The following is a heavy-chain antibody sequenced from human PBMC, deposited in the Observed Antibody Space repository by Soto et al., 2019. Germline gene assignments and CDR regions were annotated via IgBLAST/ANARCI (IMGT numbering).Heavy chain of an antibody. J-gene: IGHJ4*02. D-gene: IGHD5-18*01. CDR2: ISSDGGST. CDR1: GFTFSSYA. CDR3: ARAVRGYSYGPFDY. Sequence: GGSLRLSCAASGFTFSSYAMHWVRQAPGKGLEYVAVISSDGGSTYYADSVKGRFTISRDNSKNTLYLQMNSLRAEDTAVYYCARAVRGYSYGPFDYWGQGTLVTVSS. V-gene: IGHV3-64*04.